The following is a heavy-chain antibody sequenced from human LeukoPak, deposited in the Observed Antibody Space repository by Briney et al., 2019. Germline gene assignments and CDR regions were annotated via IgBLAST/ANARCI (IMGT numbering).Heavy chain of an antibody. Sequence: SETLSLTCTVSGGSISSSSYYWGWIRQPPGKGLEWIGSIYYSGSTYYNPSLKSRVTISVDTSKNQFSLKLSSVTAADTAVYYCARVYNWTTYYYYYYMDVWGKGTTVTVSS. V-gene: IGHV4-39*07. CDR1: GGSISSSSYY. CDR2: IYYSGST. CDR3: ARVYNWTTYYYYYYMDV. J-gene: IGHJ6*03. D-gene: IGHD1-20*01.